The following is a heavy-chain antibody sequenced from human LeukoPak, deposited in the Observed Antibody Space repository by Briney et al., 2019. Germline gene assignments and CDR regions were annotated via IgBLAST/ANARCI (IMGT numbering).Heavy chain of an antibody. J-gene: IGHJ6*03. CDR3: ARDYFDSTNYPQTYYYYYMDV. CDR1: RFIFSNYY. V-gene: IGHV3-11*06. CDR2: ISSTSTFI. Sequence: GGSLKLSCAASRFIFSNYYMSWIRQAPGKGLEWVASISSTSTFIYSADSVKGRFTISRDTAENSLFLQMNSLRAEDTAIYYCARDYFDSTNYPQTYYYYYMDVWGKGTTVTVSS. D-gene: IGHD3-22*01.